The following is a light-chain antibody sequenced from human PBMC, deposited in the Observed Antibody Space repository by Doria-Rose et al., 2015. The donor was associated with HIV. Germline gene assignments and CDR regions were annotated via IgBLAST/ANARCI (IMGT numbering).Light chain of an antibody. CDR1: QSFSSTY. V-gene: IGKV3-20*01. CDR2: DGS. J-gene: IGKJ1*01. CDR3: HQYGTSWT. Sequence: EIVLTQSPGTLSLSPGERATLSCRASQSFSSTYLAWYQQKPGQAPSLLIYDGSTRATGIPDRFRASGSGTDFTLTINRLEPEDFALYYCHQYGTSWTFGQGTKVVI.